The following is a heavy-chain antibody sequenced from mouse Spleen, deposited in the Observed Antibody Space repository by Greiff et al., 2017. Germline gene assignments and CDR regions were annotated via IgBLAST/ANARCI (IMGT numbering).Heavy chain of an antibody. CDR1: GFNIKDDY. V-gene: IGHV14-4*01. CDR3: TGVRPYYFDY. J-gene: IGHJ2*01. Sequence: EVQLQQSGAELVRPGASVKLSCTASGFNIKDDYMHWVKQRPEQGLEWIGWIDPENGDTEYASKFQGKATITADTSSNTAYLQLSSLTSEDTAVYYCTGVRPYYFDYWGQGTTLTVSS. D-gene: IGHD2-14*01. CDR2: IDPENGDT.